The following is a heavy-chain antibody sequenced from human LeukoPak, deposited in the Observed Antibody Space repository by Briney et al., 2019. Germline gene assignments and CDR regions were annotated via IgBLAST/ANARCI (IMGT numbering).Heavy chain of an antibody. CDR3: ARVGVCTGYDAFDI. D-gene: IGHD6-13*01. J-gene: IGHJ3*02. V-gene: IGHV4-59*08. CDR2: IYYRGST. CDR1: GGSINISY. Sequence: SETLSLTCTVSGGSINISYWSWIRQPPGKGLEWIGYIYYRGSTNYNPSLKSRVTISVDTSKNQYSLKLSSVTAADTAVYSCARVGVCTGYDAFDIWGQGTRVTVSS.